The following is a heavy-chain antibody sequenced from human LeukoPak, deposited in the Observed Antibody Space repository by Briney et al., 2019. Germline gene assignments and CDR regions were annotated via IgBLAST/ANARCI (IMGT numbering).Heavy chain of an antibody. CDR3: ARHDYSTSSWRGRYYDYYYMDV. J-gene: IGHJ6*03. CDR1: GGSISSSSYY. D-gene: IGHD6-6*01. CDR2: IHYSGST. V-gene: IGHV4-39*07. Sequence: PSETLSLTCTVSGGSISSSSYYWGWIRQPPGKGREWIGTIHYSGSTYYKPSLQSRGTISVDMSKNQFSLKLSSVTAADTAVYYCARHDYSTSSWRGRYYDYYYMDVWGKGTTVTVSS.